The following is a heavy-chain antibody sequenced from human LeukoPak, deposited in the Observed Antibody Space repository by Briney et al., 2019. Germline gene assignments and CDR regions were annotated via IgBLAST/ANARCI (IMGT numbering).Heavy chain of an antibody. Sequence: AGGSLRLSCTAAGFTFSSYEMKWVRQGPGKGVEWVADISSGGVTMYYADSVKVRFTISRDNAGNSLFLQMNSLRAEDTAVYYCARNSGHDVYDYWGQGTLVTVSS. D-gene: IGHD5-12*01. V-gene: IGHV3-48*03. CDR1: GFTFSSYE. CDR2: ISSGGVTM. CDR3: ARNSGHDVYDY. J-gene: IGHJ4*02.